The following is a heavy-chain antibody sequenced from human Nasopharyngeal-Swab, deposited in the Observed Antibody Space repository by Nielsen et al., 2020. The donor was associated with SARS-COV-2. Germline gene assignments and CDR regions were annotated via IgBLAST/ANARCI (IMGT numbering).Heavy chain of an antibody. CDR1: GYTFTSYA. Sequence: ASVKVSCKASGYTFTSYAMHWVRQAPGQRLEWMGWINAGNGNTKYSQKFQGRVTITRDTSATTAYMELSRLRSEDTAVYYCPFVSYDSSGYYYSYWGQGTLVTVSS. CDR2: INAGNGNT. D-gene: IGHD3-22*01. V-gene: IGHV1-3*01. J-gene: IGHJ4*02. CDR3: PFVSYDSSGYYYSY.